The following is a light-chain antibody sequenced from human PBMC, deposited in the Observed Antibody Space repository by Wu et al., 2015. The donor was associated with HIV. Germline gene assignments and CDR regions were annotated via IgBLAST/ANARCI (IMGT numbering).Light chain of an antibody. CDR2: GSS. J-gene: IGKJ4*01. Sequence: EIVLTQSPGTLSLSPGERATLSCRASQSVSSNYLVWYQQKPGQAPRLLIYGSSNRAAGIPDRFSGSGSGTDFTLTINRLEPEDFAVYYCRQYDGSPLTFGGGTKVEIK. V-gene: IGKV3-20*01. CDR3: RQYDGSPLT. CDR1: QSVSSNY.